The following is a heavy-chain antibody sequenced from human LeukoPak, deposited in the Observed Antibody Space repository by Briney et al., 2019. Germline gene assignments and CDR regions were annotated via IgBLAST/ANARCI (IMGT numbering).Heavy chain of an antibody. D-gene: IGHD2-8*01. CDR2: CCYSEIT. Sequence: SSDTLSLTCTVSGDPISSWSYHWPWIPQPPGKGLECYVRCCYSEITYYNPSLKSRLTISVYTSKTQFSLKLSAVTAAGTAVYFCARALPQRLYGVRRYYYYMDVWGKGTTVTIPS. V-gene: IGHV4-39*07. CDR3: ARALPQRLYGVRRYYYYMDV. CDR1: GDPISSWSYH. J-gene: IGHJ6*03.